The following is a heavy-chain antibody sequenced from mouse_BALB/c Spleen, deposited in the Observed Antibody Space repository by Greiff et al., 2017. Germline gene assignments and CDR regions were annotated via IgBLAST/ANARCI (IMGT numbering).Heavy chain of an antibody. CDR3: ARRYGNYVGY. Sequence: QVQLQQSGAELVKPGASVKLSCKASGYTFTSYWMHWVKQRPGQGLEWIGEINPSNGRTNYNEKFKSKATLTVDKSSSTAYMQLSSLTSEDSAVYYCARRYGNYVGYWGQGTTLTVSS. V-gene: IGHV1S81*02. D-gene: IGHD2-1*01. J-gene: IGHJ2*01. CDR1: GYTFTSYW. CDR2: INPSNGRT.